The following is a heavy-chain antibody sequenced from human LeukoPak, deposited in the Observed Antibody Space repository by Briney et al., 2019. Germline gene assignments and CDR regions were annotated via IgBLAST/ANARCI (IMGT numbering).Heavy chain of an antibody. CDR1: GGSISSGDYY. Sequence: SETLSLTCTVSGGSISSGDYYWSWIRQPPGKGLEWIGYIYYSGSTYYNPSLKSRVTISVDTSKNQFSLKLSSVTAADTAVYYCARHKSVVTALFDYWGQGTLVTVSS. J-gene: IGHJ4*02. V-gene: IGHV4-30-4*08. D-gene: IGHD2-21*02. CDR2: IYYSGST. CDR3: ARHKSVVTALFDY.